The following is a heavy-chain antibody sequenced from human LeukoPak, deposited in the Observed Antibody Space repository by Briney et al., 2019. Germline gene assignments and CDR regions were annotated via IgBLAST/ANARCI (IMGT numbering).Heavy chain of an antibody. V-gene: IGHV3-7*01. CDR1: GLTFSSYW. J-gene: IGHJ4*02. D-gene: IGHD6-19*01. Sequence: PGGSLRLSCAASGLTFSSYWMSWVRQAPGKGLEWVANIEQDGSEKYYVDSVKGRFTISRDNAKNSLYLQLNSLRAEDTAVYYCARSPYTSGWYGVGYWGQGTLVTVSS. CDR3: ARSPYTSGWYGVGY. CDR2: IEQDGSEK.